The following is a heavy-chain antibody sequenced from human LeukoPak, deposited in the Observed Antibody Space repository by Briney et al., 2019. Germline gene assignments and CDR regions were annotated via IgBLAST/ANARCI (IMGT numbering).Heavy chain of an antibody. D-gene: IGHD3-10*02. J-gene: IGHJ6*04. CDR2: ISSSGSTI. V-gene: IGHV3-48*04. Sequence: GGSLRLSCAASGFTFSNYWMNWVRQAPGKGLEWVSYISSSGSTIYYADSVKGRFTISRDNAKNSLYLQMNILTAEDTAVYYCAELGITMIGRVWGKGTTVTISS. CDR3: AELGITMIGRV. CDR1: GFTFSNYW.